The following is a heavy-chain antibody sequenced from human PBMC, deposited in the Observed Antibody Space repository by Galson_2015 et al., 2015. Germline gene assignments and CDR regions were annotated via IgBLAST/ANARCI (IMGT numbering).Heavy chain of an antibody. CDR3: AKWREGEHNYFDY. V-gene: IGHV3-23*01. CDR1: GFTFSNYA. D-gene: IGHD3-16*01. Sequence: SLRLSCAASGFTFSNYAMTWARQAPGKGLEWVSSISASGGNTYYADSVKGRFTISRVNSKNTHYLQMDSLRAEDTAVYHCAKWREGEHNYFDYWGRGTLVTVSS. J-gene: IGHJ4*02. CDR2: ISASGGNT.